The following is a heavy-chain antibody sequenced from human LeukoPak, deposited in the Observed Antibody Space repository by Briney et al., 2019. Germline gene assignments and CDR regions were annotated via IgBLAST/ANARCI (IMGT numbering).Heavy chain of an antibody. D-gene: IGHD4-11*01. CDR2: IYYSGST. CDR3: ASTYDYRYFDY. J-gene: IGHJ4*02. CDR1: GGSISSSSYY. V-gene: IGHV4-39*01. Sequence: SETLSLTCTVSGGSISSSSYYWGWSRQPPGKGLEWIGSIYYSGSTYYNPSLKSRVTVSVDTSKNQFSLKLSSVTAADTAVYYCASTYDYRYFDYWGQGTLVTVSS.